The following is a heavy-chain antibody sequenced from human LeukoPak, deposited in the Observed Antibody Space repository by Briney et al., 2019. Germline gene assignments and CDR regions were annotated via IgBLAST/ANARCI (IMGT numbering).Heavy chain of an antibody. V-gene: IGHV3-11*04. CDR2: LGSSGTTI. Sequence: GGSLRLSCAASGFTFSDYYMTWIRQAPGKGLEWVSYLGSSGTTIFYYADSVKGRFTLSRDNAKNSLYLQMNSLRAEDTAVYYCARFKLSSGYDPFDYTGQGTLVTVSS. CDR3: ARFKLSSGYDPFDY. D-gene: IGHD5-12*01. J-gene: IGHJ4*02. CDR1: GFTFSDYY.